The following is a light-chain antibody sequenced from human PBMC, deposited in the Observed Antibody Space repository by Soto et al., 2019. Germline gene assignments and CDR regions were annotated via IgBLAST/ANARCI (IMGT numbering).Light chain of an antibody. V-gene: IGKV1-5*03. Sequence: DIQMTQSPSTLSASVGDRVTITCRASQTINSWLAWYQQKPGKAPKLLIYKASYLQSWVPSTFSGSGSGTEFTLAISSLQPDDFATYYCQQYKSYSSWTFGQATKVEIK. CDR3: QQYKSYSSWT. CDR2: KAS. CDR1: QTINSW. J-gene: IGKJ1*01.